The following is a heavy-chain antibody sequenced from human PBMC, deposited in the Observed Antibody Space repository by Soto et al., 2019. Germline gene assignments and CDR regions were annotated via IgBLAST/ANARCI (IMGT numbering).Heavy chain of an antibody. D-gene: IGHD3-10*01. V-gene: IGHV4-59*12. CDR2: IYHSGNT. CDR3: ARVYYYGSGSYMPSTSLKFDY. Sequence: PSETLSLTCTVSGGSISNFYWSWIRQAPGKGLEWIGYIYHSGNTNYNPSLKSRVTISLDTSKNQFSLKLSSVTAADTAVYYCARVYYYGSGSYMPSTSLKFDYWGQGTLVTVSS. CDR1: GGSISNFY. J-gene: IGHJ4*02.